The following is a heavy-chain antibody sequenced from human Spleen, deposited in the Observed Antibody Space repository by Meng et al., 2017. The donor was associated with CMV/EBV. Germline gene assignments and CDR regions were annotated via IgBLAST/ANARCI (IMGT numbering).Heavy chain of an antibody. D-gene: IGHD1-26*01. J-gene: IGHJ6*02. CDR3: TTWEATYYYYGMDV. Sequence: GESLKISCAASGFTFSNAWMSWVRQAPGKGLEWVGLIKSKTDGGTTDYAAPVKGRFTISRDDSKNTMYLQMNSLKTEDTAVYYCTTWEATYYYYGMDVWGQGTTVTVSS. CDR1: GFTFSNAW. CDR2: IKSKTDGGTT. V-gene: IGHV3-15*01.